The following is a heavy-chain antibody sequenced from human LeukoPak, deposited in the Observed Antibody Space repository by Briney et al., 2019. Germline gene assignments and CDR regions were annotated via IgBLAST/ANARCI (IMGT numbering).Heavy chain of an antibody. Sequence: PGGSLRLSCAASGFIFSDYDIRWIRQAPGKGLEWLSYMSSTGKTIFYADSVKGRFTISRDNGKNLLYLQMNSLRADDTAVYYCARGTRNSSGYYYMDVWGKGTTGTVS. D-gene: IGHD3-22*01. V-gene: IGHV3-11*01. J-gene: IGHJ6*03. CDR3: ARGTRNSSGYYYMDV. CDR1: GFIFSDYD. CDR2: MSSTGKTI.